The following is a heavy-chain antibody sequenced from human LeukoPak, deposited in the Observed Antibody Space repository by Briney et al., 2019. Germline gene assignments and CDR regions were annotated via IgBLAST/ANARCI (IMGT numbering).Heavy chain of an antibody. J-gene: IGHJ4*02. CDR3: ARDWGTGDFDY. CDR2: INPSGGST. D-gene: IGHD7-27*01. CDR1: GYTFSSYY. Sequence: ASVKVSCKASGYTFSSYYMHWVRQAPGQGLEWMGIINPSGGSTSYAQKFQGRVTMTRDTSTSTVYMELSSLRSEDTAVYYCARDWGTGDFDYWGQGTLVTVSS. V-gene: IGHV1-46*01.